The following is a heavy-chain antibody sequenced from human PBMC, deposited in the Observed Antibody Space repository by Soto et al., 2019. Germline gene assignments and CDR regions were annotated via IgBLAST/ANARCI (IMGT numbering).Heavy chain of an antibody. J-gene: IGHJ6*02. CDR3: ARRYSYGSDYYYYGMDV. V-gene: IGHV3-21*01. D-gene: IGHD5-18*01. Sequence: EVQLVESGGGLVKPGGSLRLFCAASGFTFSSYSMNWVRQAPGKGLEWVSSISSSSSYIYYADSVKGRFTISRDNAKNSLYLQMNSLRAEDTAVYYCARRYSYGSDYYYYGMDVWGQGTTVTVSS. CDR2: ISSSSSYI. CDR1: GFTFSSYS.